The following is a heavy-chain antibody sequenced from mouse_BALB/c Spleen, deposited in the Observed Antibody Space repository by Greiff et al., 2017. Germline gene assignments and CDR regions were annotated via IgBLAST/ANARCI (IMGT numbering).Heavy chain of an antibody. Sequence: EVQLQQSGAELVKPGASVKLSCTASGFNIKDTYMHWVKQRPEQGLEWIGRIDPANGNTKYDPKFQGKATITADTSSNTAYLQLSSLTSEDTAVYYCARSDGNSLPMDYWGQGTSVTVSS. V-gene: IGHV14-3*02. CDR3: ARSDGNSLPMDY. J-gene: IGHJ4*01. CDR2: IDPANGNT. CDR1: GFNIKDTY. D-gene: IGHD2-1*01.